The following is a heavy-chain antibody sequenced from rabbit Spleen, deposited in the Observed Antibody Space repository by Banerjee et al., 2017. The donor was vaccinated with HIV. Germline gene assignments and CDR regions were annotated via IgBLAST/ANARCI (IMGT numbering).Heavy chain of an antibody. V-gene: IGHV1S45*01. CDR2: IYTGSSSGFT. CDR3: ARDTGSSFSSYGMDL. D-gene: IGHD8-1*01. J-gene: IGHJ6*01. CDR1: GFSFSSSYH. Sequence: QEQLEESGGGLVQPGASLTLTCKASGFSFSSSYHMCWVRQAPGKGLEWIACIYTGSSSGFTYSATWAKGRFTCSKTSSTTVTLQMTSLTVADTATYFCARDTGSSFSSYGMDLWGQGTLVTVS.